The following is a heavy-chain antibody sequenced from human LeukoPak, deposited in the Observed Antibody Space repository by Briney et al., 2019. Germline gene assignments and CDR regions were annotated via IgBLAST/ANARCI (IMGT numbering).Heavy chain of an antibody. J-gene: IGHJ6*02. Sequence: GGSLRLSCAAPGFTFSTYAMNWVRQAPGKGLEWVSVIVGNGGGIEYADSVKGRFSISRDNAKNSLYLQMNSLRAEDTAVYYCARKLYYYYGMDVWGQGTTVTVSS. CDR3: ARKLYYYYGMDV. CDR1: GFTFSTYA. D-gene: IGHD3-10*01. CDR2: IVGNGGGI. V-gene: IGHV3-23*01.